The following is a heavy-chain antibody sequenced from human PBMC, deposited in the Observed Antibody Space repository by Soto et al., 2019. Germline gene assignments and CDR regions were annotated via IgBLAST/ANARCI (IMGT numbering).Heavy chain of an antibody. CDR3: ARATDGHFDY. V-gene: IGHV3-74*01. Sequence: SLRLSCTASGFTFSSYWMYWVRQGTGKGLVCVSRIKSDGSSTTYADSVRGRFTISRDNAKNMLYLQMNSLGAEDTAVYYCARATDGHFDYWGQGTLVTVSS. J-gene: IGHJ4*02. CDR1: GFTFSSYW. CDR2: IKSDGSST.